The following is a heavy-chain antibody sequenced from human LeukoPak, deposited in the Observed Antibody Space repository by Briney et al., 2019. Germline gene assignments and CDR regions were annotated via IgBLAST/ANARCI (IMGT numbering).Heavy chain of an antibody. CDR3: ARGTSGFDP. CDR1: GFTFSNYG. J-gene: IGHJ5*02. V-gene: IGHV3-33*01. CDR2: IWYDGSNK. Sequence: GGSLRLSCAPSGFTFSNYGMHWVRQAPGKGLEWVAVIWYDGSNKYYADSVKGRFTISRDNAKNTLYLQMNSLRAEDTAVYYCARGTSGFDPWGQGTLVTVSS. D-gene: IGHD1-1*01.